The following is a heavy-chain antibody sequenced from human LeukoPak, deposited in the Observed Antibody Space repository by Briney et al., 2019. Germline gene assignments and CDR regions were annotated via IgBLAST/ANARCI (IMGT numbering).Heavy chain of an antibody. CDR2: IYYSGST. D-gene: IGHD4-17*01. CDR1: GGSISSYY. Sequence: SETLSLTCTVSGGSISSYYWSWIRQPPGKGLEWIGYIYYSGSTNYNPSLKSRVTISVDTSKNQFSLKLSSVTAADTAVYYCASYGDYAHWGQGTLVTVSS. J-gene: IGHJ4*02. V-gene: IGHV4-59*08. CDR3: ASYGDYAH.